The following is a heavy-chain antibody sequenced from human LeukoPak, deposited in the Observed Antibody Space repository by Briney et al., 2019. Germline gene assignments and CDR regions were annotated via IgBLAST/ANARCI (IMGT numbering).Heavy chain of an antibody. J-gene: IGHJ4*02. CDR2: ISYDGSNK. V-gene: IGHV3-30*18. CDR1: GFTFSSYG. D-gene: IGHD2-15*01. Sequence: GGSLRLSCAASGFTFSSYGMHWARQAPGKGLEWVAVISYDGSNKYYADSVKGRFTISRDNSKNTLYLQMNSLRAEDTAVYYCAKVLNPAGQGYCSGGSCYPPDYWGQGTLVTVSS. CDR3: AKVLNPAGQGYCSGGSCYPPDY.